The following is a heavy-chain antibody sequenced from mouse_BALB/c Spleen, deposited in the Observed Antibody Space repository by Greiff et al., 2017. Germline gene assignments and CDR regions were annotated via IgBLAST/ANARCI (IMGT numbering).Heavy chain of an antibody. CDR1: GFTFSSFG. J-gene: IGHJ4*01. CDR2: ISSGSSTI. Sequence: EVQLVESGGGLVQPGGSRKLSCAASGFTFSSFGMHWVRQAPEKGLEWVAYISSGSSTIYYADTVKGRFTISRDNPKNTLFLQMTSLRSEDTAMYYCARSRVITGGYAMDYWGQGTTVTVSS. CDR3: ARSRVITGGYAMDY. V-gene: IGHV5-17*02. D-gene: IGHD2-4*01.